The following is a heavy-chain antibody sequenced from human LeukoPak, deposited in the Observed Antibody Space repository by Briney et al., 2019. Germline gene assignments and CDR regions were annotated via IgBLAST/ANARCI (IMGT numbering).Heavy chain of an antibody. CDR1: GGSVSSGSYY. CDR3: ARGAAGYSYG. V-gene: IGHV4-61*01. CDR2: IYYSGST. J-gene: IGHJ4*02. Sequence: SETLSLTCTVSGGSVSSGSYYWSWIRQPPGKGLEWIGHIYYSGSTNYNPSLKSRVTISIDTSKNQFSLRLSSVTAADTAVYYWARGAAGYSYGWGQGTLVTVSS. D-gene: IGHD5-18*01.